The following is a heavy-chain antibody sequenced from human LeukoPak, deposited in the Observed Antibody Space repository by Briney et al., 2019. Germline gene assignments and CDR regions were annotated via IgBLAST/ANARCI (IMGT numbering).Heavy chain of an antibody. J-gene: IGHJ4*02. V-gene: IGHV1-3*01. CDR3: ARVPTVISALWDY. CDR2: INAGNGNT. CDR1: GYTFTSYA. D-gene: IGHD4-17*01. Sequence: VASVKVSCKASGYTFTSYAMHWVRQAPGQRLEWMGWINAGNGNTKYSQKFQGRVTITRDTSASTAYMELSSLRSEDTAVYYCARVPTVISALWDYWGQGTLVTVSS.